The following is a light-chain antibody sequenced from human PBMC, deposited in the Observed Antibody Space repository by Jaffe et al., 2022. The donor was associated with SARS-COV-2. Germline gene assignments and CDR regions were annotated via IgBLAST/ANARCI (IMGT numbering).Light chain of an antibody. CDR2: KAS. Sequence: DIQMTQSPSTLSASVGDRVTITCRASQSISSWLAWYQQKPGKAPKLLIYKASNLESGVPSRFSGSGSGTEFTLTISGLQPEDFATYYCQQYNSHLPQTFGQGTSVEIK. CDR1: QSISSW. CDR3: QQYNSHLPQT. J-gene: IGKJ1*01. V-gene: IGKV1-5*03.